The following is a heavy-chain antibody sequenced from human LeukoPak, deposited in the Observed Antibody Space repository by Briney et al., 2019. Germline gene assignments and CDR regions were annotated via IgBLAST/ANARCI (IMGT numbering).Heavy chain of an antibody. D-gene: IGHD1-1*01. CDR1: GFTFSSYS. CDR3: ARSTTPLHYSDY. V-gene: IGHV3-21*01. J-gene: IGHJ4*02. CDR2: ISSSSSYI. Sequence: GRSLRLSCAASGFTFSSYSMNWVRQAPGKGLEWVSSISSSSSYIYYADSVKGRFTISRDNAKNSLYLQMNSLRAEDTAVYYCARSTTPLHYSDYWGQGTLVTVSS.